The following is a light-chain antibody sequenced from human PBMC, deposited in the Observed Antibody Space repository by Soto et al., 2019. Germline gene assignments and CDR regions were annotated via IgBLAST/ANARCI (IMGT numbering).Light chain of an antibody. J-gene: IGKJ4*01. CDR2: EAS. V-gene: IGKV3-15*01. CDR1: QTVTNK. CDR3: QQYNSWPVT. Sequence: RLLTQSPATPSVSPGERVVLTCRATQTVTNKLAWYQQKPGQAPRLLIYEASIRATGIPARFSGSGSGTEFTLTISSLQSEDSVLYYCQQYNSWPVTFGGGTKVEIK.